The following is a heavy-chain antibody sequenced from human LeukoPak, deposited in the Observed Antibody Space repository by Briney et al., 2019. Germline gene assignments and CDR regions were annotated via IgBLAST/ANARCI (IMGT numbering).Heavy chain of an antibody. V-gene: IGHV3-23*01. CDR1: GFTFSSYE. CDR2: ISGSGGST. J-gene: IGHJ4*02. D-gene: IGHD3-16*02. Sequence: GGSLRLSCAASGFTFSSYEMNWVRQAPGKGLEWVSSISGSGGSTYYADSVKGRFTISRDNSKNTLYLQMNSLRAEDTAVYYCAKDLFDYVWGSYRPTPFDSWGQGTLVTVSS. CDR3: AKDLFDYVWGSYRPTPFDS.